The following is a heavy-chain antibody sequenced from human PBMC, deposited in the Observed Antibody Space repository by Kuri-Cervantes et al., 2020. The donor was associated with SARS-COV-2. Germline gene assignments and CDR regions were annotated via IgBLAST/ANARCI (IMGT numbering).Heavy chain of an antibody. Sequence: GESLKISCAASGFTFSNAWMSWVRQAPGKGLVWVSRINPDGSYTNNADSVKGRFTLSRDNAKNMLFLQMNSLRAEDTAVYYCVRDGDHWNFDYWGQGTLVTVS. CDR1: GFTFSNAW. D-gene: IGHD1-1*01. J-gene: IGHJ4*02. CDR2: INPDGSYT. CDR3: VRDGDHWNFDY. V-gene: IGHV3-74*01.